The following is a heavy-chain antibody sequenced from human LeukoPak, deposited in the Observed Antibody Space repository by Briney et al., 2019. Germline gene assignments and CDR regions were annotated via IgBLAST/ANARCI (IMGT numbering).Heavy chain of an antibody. J-gene: IGHJ4*02. D-gene: IGHD3-16*01. V-gene: IGHV3-7*01. CDR3: ARSGGLRLGIGGY. CDR2: IKQDGSEK. CDR1: GFPFSTYW. Sequence: GGSLRLSCAASGFPFSTYWMSWVRQAPGKGLEWVASIKQDGSEKYYVDSVKGRFTISRDNAKNSLYLQMNSLRAEDTAVYYCARSGGLRLGIGGYWGQGTLVTVSS.